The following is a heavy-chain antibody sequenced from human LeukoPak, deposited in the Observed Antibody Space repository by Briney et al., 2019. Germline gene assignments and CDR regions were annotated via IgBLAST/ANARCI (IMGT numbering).Heavy chain of an antibody. Sequence: SETLSLTCTVSGDFISSYYWSWIRQPPGKGLEWIGYSYYSGSTNYNPSLKSRVSISVDTSKNQFSLRLSSVTAADTAVYYCARSYGDYYYYGMDVWGQGTTVTVSS. CDR1: GDFISSYY. D-gene: IGHD4-17*01. J-gene: IGHJ6*02. CDR2: SYYSGST. V-gene: IGHV4-59*01. CDR3: ARSYGDYYYYGMDV.